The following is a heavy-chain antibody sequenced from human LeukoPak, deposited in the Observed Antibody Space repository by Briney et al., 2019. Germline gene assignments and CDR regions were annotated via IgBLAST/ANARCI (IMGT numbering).Heavy chain of an antibody. Sequence: PGGSLRLSCAASGFTSTNYAMNWVRQAPGKGLEWVSVLICSSGSTDYADSVKGRFTISRDNPKNTLYLQMNSLRAEDTAVYFCAKRGVVIRVVLVGFHKEAYYFDSWGQGALVTVSS. D-gene: IGHD3-10*01. J-gene: IGHJ4*02. V-gene: IGHV3-23*01. CDR2: LICSSGST. CDR3: AKRGVVIRVVLVGFHKEAYYFDS. CDR1: GFTSTNYA.